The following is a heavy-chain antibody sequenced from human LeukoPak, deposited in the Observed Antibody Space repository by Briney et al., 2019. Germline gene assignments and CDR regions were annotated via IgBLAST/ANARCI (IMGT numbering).Heavy chain of an antibody. CDR3: AKVPIVVVPAARGWFDP. CDR1: GFTFSSYA. V-gene: IGHV3-23*01. Sequence: GSLRLSCAASGFTFSSYAMSWVRQAPGKGLEWVSAISGSGGSTYYADSVKGRFTISRDNSKNTLYLQMNSLRAEDTAVYYCAKVPIVVVPAARGWFDPWGQGTLVTVSS. J-gene: IGHJ5*02. D-gene: IGHD2-2*01. CDR2: ISGSGGST.